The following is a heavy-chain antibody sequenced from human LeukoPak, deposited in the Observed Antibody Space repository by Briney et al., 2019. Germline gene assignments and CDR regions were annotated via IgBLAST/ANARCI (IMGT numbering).Heavy chain of an antibody. J-gene: IGHJ6*02. CDR3: ARGPSLLAAAALGCGMDV. CDR1: GGSFSGYY. D-gene: IGHD6-13*01. Sequence: SETLSLTCAVYGGSFSGYYWSWIRQPPGKGLEWIGEINHSGSTNYNPSLKSRVTISVDTSKNQFSLKLSSVTAADAAVYYCARGPSLLAAAALGCGMDVWGQGTTVTVSS. V-gene: IGHV4-34*01. CDR2: INHSGST.